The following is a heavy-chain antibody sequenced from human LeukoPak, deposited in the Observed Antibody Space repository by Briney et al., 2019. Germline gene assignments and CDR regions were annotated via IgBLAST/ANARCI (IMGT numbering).Heavy chain of an antibody. D-gene: IGHD3-9*01. CDR2: IYYSGNT. CDR1: GGSISSGDFY. J-gene: IGHJ5*02. CDR3: ARVLRYFSRGNNWFDP. V-gene: IGHV4-30-4*01. Sequence: PSQTLSLTCTVSGGSISSGDFYWSWIRQPPGKGLEWIGYIYYSGNTYYNPSLKSRVTISVDTSKNQFSLKLSSVTAADTAVYYCARVLRYFSRGNNWFDPWGQGTLVTVSS.